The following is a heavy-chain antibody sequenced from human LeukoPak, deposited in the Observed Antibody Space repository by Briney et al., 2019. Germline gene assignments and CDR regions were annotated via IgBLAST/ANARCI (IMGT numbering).Heavy chain of an antibody. V-gene: IGHV3-30-3*01. D-gene: IGHD2-15*01. CDR1: GFTFSSYA. Sequence: GGSLRLSCAASGFTFSSYAMQWVRQAPGKGLQWVAVISYDGSNKFYGDSVKGRFTISRDNSKDTLYLHMNSLRPDDTAVFYCARADKGLAVFDVWGQGTMVTVSS. J-gene: IGHJ3*01. CDR3: ARADKGLAVFDV. CDR2: ISYDGSNK.